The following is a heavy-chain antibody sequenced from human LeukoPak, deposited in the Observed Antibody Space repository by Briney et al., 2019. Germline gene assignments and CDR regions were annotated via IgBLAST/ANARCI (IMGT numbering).Heavy chain of an antibody. D-gene: IGHD3-22*01. V-gene: IGHV1-2*02. CDR3: ATGYYNSGLRY. CDR2: INPNSGGT. Sequence: ASVKVSCKASGYSFTGYYIHWVRQAPGQGLEWMGWINPNSGGTNYAQSFQGRVTMTRDTSITTAYMELSRLRSDDTAVYSCATGYYNSGLRYWGQGTLVTVSS. CDR1: GYSFTGYY. J-gene: IGHJ4*02.